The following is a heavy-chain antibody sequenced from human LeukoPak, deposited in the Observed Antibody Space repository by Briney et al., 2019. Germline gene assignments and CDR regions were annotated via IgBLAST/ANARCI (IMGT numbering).Heavy chain of an antibody. CDR1: GGSISSGGYY. V-gene: IGHV3-11*01. J-gene: IGHJ6*02. CDR3: ARDGNRYCSSSSCYSGYYYYGMDV. Sequence: PSETLSLTCTVSGGSISSGGYYWSWIRQAPGKGLEWISYIGSSSATIYYADSVRGRFTISRDNAKNSLYLQMNSLRAEDTAVYYCARDGNRYCSSSSCYSGYYYYGMDVWGQGTTVTVSS. CDR2: IGSSSATI. D-gene: IGHD2-2*01.